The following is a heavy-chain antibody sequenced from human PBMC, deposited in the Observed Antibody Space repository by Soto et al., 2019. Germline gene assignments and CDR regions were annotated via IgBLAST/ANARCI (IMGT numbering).Heavy chain of an antibody. D-gene: IGHD2-2*01. CDR3: ARENSPGFGSSKAFDV. CDR2: SIPIFGTA. Sequence: QVQLVQSGAEVKKPGSSVKVSCKASGGTFSSYAISWVRQAPGQGLEWMGGSIPIFGTANYAQKFQGRVTITADESTSTAYMQLSSLRSEDTAVYYCARENSPGFGSSKAFDVWGQGTMVTVSS. V-gene: IGHV1-69*12. CDR1: GGTFSSYA. J-gene: IGHJ3*01.